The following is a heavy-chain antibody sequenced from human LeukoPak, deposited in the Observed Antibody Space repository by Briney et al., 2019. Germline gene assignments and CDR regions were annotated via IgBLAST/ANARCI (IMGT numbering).Heavy chain of an antibody. CDR1: GSSLGTSGMC. V-gene: IGHV2-70*11. CDR3: ARSAPDFDY. CDR2: IDWDDDK. J-gene: IGHJ4*02. Sequence: SGPTLLHPTPTLTLTCTFSGSSLGTSGMCVGWIRQPPGKALEWLARIDWDDDKYYSTSLKTRLTISKDTSKNQVVLIMTNMDPVDTATYYCARSAPDFDYWGQGTLVTVSS.